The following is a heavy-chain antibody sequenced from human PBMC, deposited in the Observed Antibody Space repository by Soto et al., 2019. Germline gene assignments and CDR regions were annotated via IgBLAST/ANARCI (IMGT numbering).Heavy chain of an antibody. CDR3: AREFSYGSGHNWFDP. J-gene: IGHJ5*02. V-gene: IGHV1-18*01. Sequence: ASVKVSCKASGYTFTSYGSSWVRQAPGQGLEWMGWISAYNGNTNYAQKLQGRVTMTTDTSTSTAYMELRSLRSDDTAVYYCAREFSYGSGHNWFDPWGQGTLVTVLL. CDR1: GYTFTSYG. CDR2: ISAYNGNT. D-gene: IGHD3-10*01.